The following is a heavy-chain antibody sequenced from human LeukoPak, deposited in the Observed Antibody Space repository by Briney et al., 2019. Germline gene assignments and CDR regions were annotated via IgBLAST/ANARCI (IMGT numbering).Heavy chain of an antibody. D-gene: IGHD1-7*01. Sequence: GGSLRLSCVASGFAFETFAMHWVRQAPGKGLEWVSLISWTGNSSYYADSAKGRFTVSRDNSRNSLYLQMNSLRAEDMALYYCAKDIELELRGIFDYWGQGTLVTVSS. J-gene: IGHJ4*02. CDR3: AKDIELELRGIFDY. CDR1: GFAFETFA. V-gene: IGHV3-43D*03. CDR2: ISWTGNSS.